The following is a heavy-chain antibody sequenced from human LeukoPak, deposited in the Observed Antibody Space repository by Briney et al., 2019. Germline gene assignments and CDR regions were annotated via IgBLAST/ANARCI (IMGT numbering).Heavy chain of an antibody. D-gene: IGHD1-1*01. J-gene: IGHJ4*02. CDR1: GGSISSGGNY. V-gene: IGHV4-61*02. CDR3: GRDRRSGSTVDY. Sequence: SETLSLTCIVSGGSISSGGNYWTWIRQPAGKGLEWIGRIYTSGSTYYNPSLKSRVTMSVDTSRDQFSLKLTSVTAADTAVYYCGRDRRSGSTVDYWGQGTLVTVSS. CDR2: IYTSGST.